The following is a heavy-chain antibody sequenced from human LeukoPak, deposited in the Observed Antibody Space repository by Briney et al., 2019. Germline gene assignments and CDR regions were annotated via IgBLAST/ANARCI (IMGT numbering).Heavy chain of an antibody. Sequence: PRGSLRLSCAASGFTFSSYAMSWFRQAPGKGLKWVSAISVSGGTTYYADSVKGRFTISRDNSKNTLYLQMNSLRAEDTAVYYCASRHSGYDSVRYWGQGTLVTVSS. V-gene: IGHV3-23*01. CDR3: ASRHSGYDSVRY. J-gene: IGHJ4*02. D-gene: IGHD5-12*01. CDR2: ISVSGGTT. CDR1: GFTFSSYA.